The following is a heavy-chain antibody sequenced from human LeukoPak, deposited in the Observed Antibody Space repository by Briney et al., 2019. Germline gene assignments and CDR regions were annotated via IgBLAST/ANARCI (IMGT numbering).Heavy chain of an antibody. Sequence: GRSLRLSCTASGFTLGDYAMGWFRQARGKGLEWVGFIRSRPYGDTTEYAASVKGRFTISRDDSKSIAYLQMNSLKSEDTAVYYCTRDRRTGTTFAFDIWGQGTLVTVSS. D-gene: IGHD1-1*01. V-gene: IGHV3-49*03. CDR1: GFTLGDYA. CDR3: TRDRRTGTTFAFDI. J-gene: IGHJ3*02. CDR2: IRSRPYGDTT.